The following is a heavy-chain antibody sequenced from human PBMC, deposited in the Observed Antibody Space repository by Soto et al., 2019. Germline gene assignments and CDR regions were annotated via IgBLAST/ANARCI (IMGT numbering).Heavy chain of an antibody. V-gene: IGHV1-18*01. CDR1: GYTFTSYG. J-gene: IGHJ6*02. CDR2: ISAYNGNT. Sequence: QVQLVQSGAEVKKPGASVKVSCKASGYTFTSYGISWVRQAPGQGLEWMGWISAYNGNTNYAQKLQGRVTMTTDTSTRTAYMELRSLRSDDTAVYYWARDGRSRVRPRSEGVVFNYGMDVWGQGTTVTVSS. CDR3: ARDGRSRVRPRSEGVVFNYGMDV. D-gene: IGHD3-3*01.